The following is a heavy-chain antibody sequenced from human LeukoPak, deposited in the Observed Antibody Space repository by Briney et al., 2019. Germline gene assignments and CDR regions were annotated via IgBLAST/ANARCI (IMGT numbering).Heavy chain of an antibody. Sequence: GGSLRLSCAASGFTFSGFWMSWIRQAPGKGLEWVAHMKQDGSEEYYLDSVKGRFTISRDNAKNTLYLQMNSLRAEDTAVYYCAHRGGLWGQGTLVTVSS. J-gene: IGHJ4*02. CDR2: MKQDGSEE. D-gene: IGHD3-10*01. CDR1: GFTFSGFW. V-gene: IGHV3-7*03. CDR3: AHRGGL.